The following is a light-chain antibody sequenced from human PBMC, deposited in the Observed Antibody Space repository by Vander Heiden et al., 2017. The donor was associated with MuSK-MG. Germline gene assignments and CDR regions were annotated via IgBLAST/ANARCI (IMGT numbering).Light chain of an antibody. J-gene: IGLJ3*02. CDR2: YDD. CDR1: DIGGKT. CDR3: QVWHSGSDHWV. V-gene: IGLV3-21*04. Sequence: SYVLTQPPSVSVAPGRTASITCGGDDIGGKTVQWYQQKPGQAPVLVIFYDDDRPPGIPARFSGSNSGHTATLTISGVEAGDEADYYCQVWHSGSDHWVFGGGTKLTL.